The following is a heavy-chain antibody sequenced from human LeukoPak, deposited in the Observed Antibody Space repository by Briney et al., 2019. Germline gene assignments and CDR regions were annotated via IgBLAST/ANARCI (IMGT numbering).Heavy chain of an antibody. V-gene: IGHV3-23*01. Sequence: PGGSLRLSCAASGFTFSNYAMSWVRQAPGKGLEWVSALSGSGGSTYYADSVKGRFTISRDNSKNTLYLQMSSLRAEDTAVYYCAKDWELDFDYWGQGTLVTVSS. CDR1: GFTFSNYA. CDR2: LSGSGGST. CDR3: AKDWELDFDY. J-gene: IGHJ4*02. D-gene: IGHD1-7*01.